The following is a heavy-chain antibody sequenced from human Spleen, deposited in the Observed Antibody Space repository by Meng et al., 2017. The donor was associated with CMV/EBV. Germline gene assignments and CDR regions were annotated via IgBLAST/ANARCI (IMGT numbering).Heavy chain of an antibody. D-gene: IGHD5-24*01. Sequence: SFSGYYWTWIRQPPGEGLEWIGEINHSGSTNYNPSLKSRLIISVDTSKNQFSLKLSSVTAADTAVYYCARTRREMATVSVLSSLALNYWGRGTLVTVSS. V-gene: IGHV4-34*01. CDR3: ARTRREMATVSVLSSLALNY. J-gene: IGHJ4*02. CDR2: INHSGST. CDR1: SFSGYY.